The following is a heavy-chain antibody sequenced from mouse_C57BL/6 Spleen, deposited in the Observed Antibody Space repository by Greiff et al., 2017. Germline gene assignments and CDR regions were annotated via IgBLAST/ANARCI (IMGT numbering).Heavy chain of an antibody. J-gene: IGHJ3*01. V-gene: IGHV5-4*01. CDR2: ISDGGSYT. CDR1: GFTFSSYA. Sequence: EVKLVESGGGLVKPGGSLKLSCAASGFTFSSYAMSWVRQTPEKRLEWVATISDGGSYTYYPDNVKGRFTISRDNAKNNLYLQMSHLKAEDTAIYYCARDRGTAQATAWFAYWGQGTLVTVSA. D-gene: IGHD3-2*02. CDR3: ARDRGTAQATAWFAY.